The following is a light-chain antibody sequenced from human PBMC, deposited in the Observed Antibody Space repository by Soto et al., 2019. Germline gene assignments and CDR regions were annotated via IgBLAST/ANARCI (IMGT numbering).Light chain of an antibody. CDR2: GAS. CDR3: QQYGDSPVT. J-gene: IGKJ1*01. Sequence: EIVLTQSPGTLSLSPGDRATLSCRASQTVRANYLAWYQQKPGQATRLVIHGASNTATDIPDRISGSGSGTDFTLTISRLEPEDFAVYYCQQYGDSPVTFGQGTKVEIK. CDR1: QTVRANY. V-gene: IGKV3-20*01.